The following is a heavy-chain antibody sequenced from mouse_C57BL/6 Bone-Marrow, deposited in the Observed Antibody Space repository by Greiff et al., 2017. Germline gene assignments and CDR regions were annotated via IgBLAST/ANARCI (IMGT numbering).Heavy chain of an antibody. V-gene: IGHV5-4*01. D-gene: IGHD1-1*01. CDR3: ASHYYGSSYRGSYYAMDY. Sequence: EVHLVESGGGLVKPGGSLKLSCAASGFTFSSYAMSWVRQTPEKRLEWVATISDGGSYTYYPDNVKGRFTISRDNAKNNLYLQMNHLKSEDTAMYYCASHYYGSSYRGSYYAMDYWGQGTSVTVSS. CDR1: GFTFSSYA. J-gene: IGHJ4*01. CDR2: ISDGGSYT.